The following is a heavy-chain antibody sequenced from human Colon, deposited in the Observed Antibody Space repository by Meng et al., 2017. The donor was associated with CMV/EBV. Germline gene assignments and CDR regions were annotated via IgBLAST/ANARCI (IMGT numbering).Heavy chain of an antibody. CDR1: GFTFSSYG. Sequence: GESLKISCEVSGFTFSSYGMHWVRQAPGKGLEWLTFIRHDGGMKYLADSVKGRFTVSRDNAKNTLYLQMNSLRAEDTALYYCARGYIIYPRSVIDIWGRGTMVTVSS. D-gene: IGHD1-14*01. J-gene: IGHJ3*02. CDR3: ARGYIIYPRSVIDI. V-gene: IGHV3-30*02. CDR2: IRHDGGMK.